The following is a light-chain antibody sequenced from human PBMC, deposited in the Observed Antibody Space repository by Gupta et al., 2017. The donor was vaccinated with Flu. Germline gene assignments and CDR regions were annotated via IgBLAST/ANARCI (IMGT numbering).Light chain of an antibody. J-gene: IGLJ3*02. Sequence: SSGSIASNYVQWYQQRPGSSPTTVISEDNQRPSGVPDRFSGSIDSSSNSASLTISGLKTEDEADYYCQSYDSSNWVFGGGTKLTVL. CDR1: SGSIASNY. CDR2: EDN. CDR3: QSYDSSNWV. V-gene: IGLV6-57*01.